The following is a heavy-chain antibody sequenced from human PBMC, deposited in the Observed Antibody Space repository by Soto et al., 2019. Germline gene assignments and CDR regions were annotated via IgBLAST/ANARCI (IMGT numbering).Heavy chain of an antibody. CDR3: ARTRSYGMDV. CDR1: GGTFSSYA. Sequence: RASVKVSCKASGGTFSSYAISWVRQAPGQGLEWMGGIIPIFGTANYAQKFQGRVTITADESTSTAYMELSSLRSEDTAVYYCARTRSYGMDVWGQGTTVTVSS. J-gene: IGHJ6*02. V-gene: IGHV1-69*13. CDR2: IIPIFGTA.